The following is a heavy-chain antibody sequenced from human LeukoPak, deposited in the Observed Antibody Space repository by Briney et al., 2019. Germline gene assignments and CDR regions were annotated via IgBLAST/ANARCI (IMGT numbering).Heavy chain of an antibody. J-gene: IGHJ4*02. CDR2: IHYSGST. D-gene: IGHD1-26*01. CDR1: GGSISSSSYY. CDR3: ARGRYSGSYLGY. V-gene: IGHV4-39*01. Sequence: SETLSLTCTVSGGSISSSSYYWGWIRQPPGKGLEWIGSIHYSGSTYYNPSFKSRVTISVDTSKNQFSLKLSSVTAADTAVYYCARGRYSGSYLGYWGQGTLVTVSS.